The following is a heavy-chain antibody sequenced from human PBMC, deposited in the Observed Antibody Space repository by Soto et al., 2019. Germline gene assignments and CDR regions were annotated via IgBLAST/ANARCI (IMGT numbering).Heavy chain of an antibody. J-gene: IGHJ4*02. Sequence: QVQLQESGPGLVKPSGTLSLTCAVSGGSISSSNWWGWVRQPPGKGLERIGEIYHRGSTNYNPSLKSRVSISVDKSKNQFSLKLSSVTAAETAVYYCARDSIGTAGGYFDYWGQGTLVTVSS. D-gene: IGHD1-1*01. V-gene: IGHV4-4*02. CDR2: IYHRGST. CDR1: GGSISSSNW. CDR3: ARDSIGTAGGYFDY.